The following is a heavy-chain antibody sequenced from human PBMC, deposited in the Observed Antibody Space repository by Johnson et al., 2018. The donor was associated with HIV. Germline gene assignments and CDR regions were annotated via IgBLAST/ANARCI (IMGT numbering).Heavy chain of an antibody. J-gene: IGHJ3*02. V-gene: IGHV3-66*02. D-gene: IGHD1-26*01. Sequence: VHLVESGGGLVQPGGSLRLSCAASGFTVSSNYMSWVRQAPGKGLEWVSVIYSGDNTKYADSVKGRFTISRDNSENTLYLQMNSLRAEDTAVFFCARDWSWRGSLKGGGAFDIWGQGTLVTVSS. CDR3: ARDWSWRGSLKGGGAFDI. CDR2: IYSGDNT. CDR1: GFTVSSNY.